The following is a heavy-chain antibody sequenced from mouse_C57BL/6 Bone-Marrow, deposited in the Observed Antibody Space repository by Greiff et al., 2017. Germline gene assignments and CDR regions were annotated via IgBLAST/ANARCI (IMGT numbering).Heavy chain of an antibody. D-gene: IGHD2-1*01. V-gene: IGHV14-4*01. Sequence: VQLQQSGAELVRPGASVKLSCTASGFNIKDDYMHWVKQRPEQGLEWIGWIDPENGDTEYASKFQGKATITADTSSNTAYLQLSRLTSEDTAVYYCTTDGNYDAMDYWGQGTSVTVSS. CDR2: IDPENGDT. CDR1: GFNIKDDY. J-gene: IGHJ4*01. CDR3: TTDGNYDAMDY.